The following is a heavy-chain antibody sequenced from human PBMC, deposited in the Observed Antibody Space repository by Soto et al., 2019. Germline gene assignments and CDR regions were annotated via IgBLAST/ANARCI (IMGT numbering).Heavy chain of an antibody. J-gene: IGHJ6*02. V-gene: IGHV3-11*01. D-gene: IGHD6-13*01. CDR2: ISSSGSTI. CDR1: GFTFSDYY. CDR3: ARPYSSSWHYYYYGMDV. Sequence: QVQLVESGGGLVKPGGSLRLSCAASGFTFSDYYMSWIRQAPGKGLEWVSYISSSGSTIYYADSVKGRFTISRHNAKNSLYLQMNRLRAEDTAVYYCARPYSSSWHYYYYGMDVWGQGTTVTVSS.